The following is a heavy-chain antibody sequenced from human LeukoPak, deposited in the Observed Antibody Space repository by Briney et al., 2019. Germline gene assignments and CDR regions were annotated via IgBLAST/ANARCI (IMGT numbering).Heavy chain of an antibody. CDR3: AKEYDPRGYSFLPGC. V-gene: IGHV3-21*01. CDR1: GFTFGSYS. Sequence: GGSLRLSCTASGFTFGSYSMNWVRQAPGKGLEWVACISNSVTYTYYADSSKGRFTISRDNSKNTLYLQMNSLRAEDTAVYYCAKEYDPRGYSFLPGCWGQGTLVTVSS. D-gene: IGHD3-22*01. J-gene: IGHJ4*02. CDR2: ISNSVTYT.